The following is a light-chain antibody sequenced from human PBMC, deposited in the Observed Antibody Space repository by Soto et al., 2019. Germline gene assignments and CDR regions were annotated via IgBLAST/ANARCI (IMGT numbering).Light chain of an antibody. CDR3: QQYGSSPLT. Sequence: EIVLTQSPGTLSLSQGQRATLSCRASQRVSSSYLACYQQKPGQAPRLLIYGASSRATGIPDRFSGSGSGTDFTLTISRLEREDFAVYYCQQYGSSPLTFGGGTKVEIK. CDR2: GAS. V-gene: IGKV3-20*01. J-gene: IGKJ4*01. CDR1: QRVSSSY.